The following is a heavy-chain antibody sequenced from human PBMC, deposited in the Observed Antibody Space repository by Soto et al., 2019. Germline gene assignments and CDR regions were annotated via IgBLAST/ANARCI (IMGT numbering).Heavy chain of an antibody. D-gene: IGHD2-2*01. J-gene: IGHJ4*02. CDR3: ARGGTVVVPAATYSFDY. V-gene: IGHV4-34*01. Sequence: QVQLQQWGAGLLKPSETLSLTCAVYGGSFSGYYWSWIRQPPGKGLEWIGEINHSGSTNYNPSLKSRVTISVDTSKNQFSLKLSSVTAADTAVYYCARGGTVVVPAATYSFDYWGQGTLVTVSS. CDR2: INHSGST. CDR1: GGSFSGYY.